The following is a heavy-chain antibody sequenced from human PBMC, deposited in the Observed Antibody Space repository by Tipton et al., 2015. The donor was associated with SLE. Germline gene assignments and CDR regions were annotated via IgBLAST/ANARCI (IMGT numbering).Heavy chain of an antibody. J-gene: IGHJ3*02. CDR1: GGSFSGYY. V-gene: IGHV4-34*03. Sequence: TLSLTCAVYGGSFSGYYWSWIRQPPGKGLEWIGGIYYSGSTYYNPSLKSRVTISVDTSKKQLSLKLSSVTAADTDAYYCLILQERRGSYRYESLDISGQSKMFTGSS. CDR2: IYYSGST. CDR3: LILQERRGSYRYESLDI. D-gene: IGHD6-19*01.